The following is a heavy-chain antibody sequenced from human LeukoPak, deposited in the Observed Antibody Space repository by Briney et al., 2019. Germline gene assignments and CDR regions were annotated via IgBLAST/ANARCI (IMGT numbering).Heavy chain of an antibody. CDR1: GGTFSRYA. CDR2: ITPIFGTA. J-gene: IGHJ5*02. D-gene: IGHD1-7*01. CDR3: ARDAKLELPSGGTYNWFDP. V-gene: IGHV1-69*05. Sequence: GASVKVSCKASGGTFSRYAISWVRQAPGQGLEWMGGITPIFGTANYAQKFQGRVTITTDESTSTAYMELSSLRSEDTAVYYCARDAKLELPSGGTYNWFDPWGQGTLVTVSS.